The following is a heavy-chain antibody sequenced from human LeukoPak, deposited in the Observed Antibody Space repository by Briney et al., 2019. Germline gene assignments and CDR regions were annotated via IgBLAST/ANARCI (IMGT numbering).Heavy chain of an antibody. CDR1: GYTLTELS. CDR2: FDPEDGET. CDR3: ARDQEAFDY. J-gene: IGHJ4*02. V-gene: IGHV1-24*01. Sequence: ASVKVSCKVSGYTLTELSMHWVRQAPGKGLEWMGGFDPEDGETIYAQKFQGRVTVTRDTSTSTVHMELSGLRSEDTAVYYCARDQEAFDYWGQGTLVTVSS.